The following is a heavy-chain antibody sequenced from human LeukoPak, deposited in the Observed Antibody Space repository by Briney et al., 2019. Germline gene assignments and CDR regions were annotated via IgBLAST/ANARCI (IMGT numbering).Heavy chain of an antibody. V-gene: IGHV3-7*01. J-gene: IGHJ4*02. D-gene: IGHD2-2*01. CDR1: GFTFSNYW. Sequence: GGSLRLSCAASGFTFSNYWMNWVRQAPGKGLEWVANIKQDGSETYYVDSVKGRFTISRDNAKNTLYLQMNGLRVEDTALYYCGRGKSPAAVDDWGQGTLVTVPS. CDR3: GRGKSPAAVDD. CDR2: IKQDGSET.